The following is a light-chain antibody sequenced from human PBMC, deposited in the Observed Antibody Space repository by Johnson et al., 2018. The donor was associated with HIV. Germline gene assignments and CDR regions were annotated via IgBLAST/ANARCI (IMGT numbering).Light chain of an antibody. J-gene: IGLJ1*01. Sequence: QSVLTQSPSVSAAPGQKVTISCSGSSSNIGNNYVSWYQQLPGTAPKLLIYDNNKRPSGIPARFSGSKSGTSATLGITGLQTGDEADYYCGTWDSSLSVGVFGTGTKVTVL. CDR3: GTWDSSLSVGV. CDR1: SSNIGNNY. CDR2: DNN. V-gene: IGLV1-51*01.